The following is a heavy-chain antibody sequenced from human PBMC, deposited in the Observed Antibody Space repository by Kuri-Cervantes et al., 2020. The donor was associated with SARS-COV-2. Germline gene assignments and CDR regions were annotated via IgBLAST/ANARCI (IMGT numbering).Heavy chain of an antibody. Sequence: ASVKVSCKASGYTFTSYAMNWVRQAPGQGLEWMGWINTNTGNPTYAQGFTGWFVFSLDTSVSTAYLQISSLKAEDTAVYYCARGPRDTIFGVGSGYQGGYWGQGTLVTVSS. CDR3: ARGPRDTIFGVGSGYQGGY. J-gene: IGHJ4*02. CDR2: INTNTGNP. CDR1: GYTFTSYA. V-gene: IGHV7-4-1*02. D-gene: IGHD3-3*01.